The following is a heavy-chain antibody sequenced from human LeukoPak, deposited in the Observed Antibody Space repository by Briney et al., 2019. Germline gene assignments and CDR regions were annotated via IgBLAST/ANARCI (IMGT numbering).Heavy chain of an antibody. Sequence: GGSLRLSCAASGFTFENSAMHWVRQASGKGLEWVSGISWNSGDLIYADSVKGRFTISRDNAKNSLHLQMNSLRLEDMALYYCARRSGDRAFDIWGQGTMVTVSS. CDR3: ARRSGDRAFDI. J-gene: IGHJ3*02. D-gene: IGHD3-10*01. V-gene: IGHV3-9*03. CDR2: ISWNSGDL. CDR1: GFTFENSA.